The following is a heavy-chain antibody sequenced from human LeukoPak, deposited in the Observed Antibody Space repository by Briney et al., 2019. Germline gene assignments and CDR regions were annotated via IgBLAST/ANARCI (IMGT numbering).Heavy chain of an antibody. V-gene: IGHV3-30*02. J-gene: IGHJ4*02. Sequence: PGGSLRLSCAASGITLTTNGMHWVRQAPGKGLEWVAFIQNDGSNKFYADSVKGRFTISRDNSKNTLYLQMNSLRAEDTAVYYCAKVLYSSGWYYDYWGQGTLVTVSS. CDR2: IQNDGSNK. CDR1: GITLTTNG. CDR3: AKVLYSSGWYYDY. D-gene: IGHD6-19*01.